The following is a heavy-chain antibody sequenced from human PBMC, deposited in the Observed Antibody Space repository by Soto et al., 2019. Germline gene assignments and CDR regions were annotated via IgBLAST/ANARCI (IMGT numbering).Heavy chain of an antibody. CDR1: GFTFATYT. CDR3: AKNSAATIRVGFDY. Sequence: EVQLLESGGGLVQPGGSLRLSCAASGFTFATYTMSWVRQTPGKGLEWVSAITGSDGRTYYADSVKGRFTISMDNSKNTLYLQMNSLGAEDKVVYYCAKNSAATIRVGFDYWGQGTLVTVSS. V-gene: IGHV3-23*01. D-gene: IGHD5-12*01. J-gene: IGHJ4*02. CDR2: ITGSDGRT.